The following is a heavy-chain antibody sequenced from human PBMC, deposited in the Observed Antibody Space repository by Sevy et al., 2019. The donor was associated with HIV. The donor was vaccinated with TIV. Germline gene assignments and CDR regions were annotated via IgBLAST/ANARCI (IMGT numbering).Heavy chain of an antibody. J-gene: IGHJ4*02. CDR1: GFPFNNAW. Sequence: GGSLRRSCAASGFPFNNAWMSWVRQAPGKGLEWVGRIKSKSEGGTRDFAPPVKGRFAISRDDSKNTLYLQMDSLKTEDTAVYYCAAGVGASDFDYWGQGILVTVSS. CDR2: IKSKSEGGTR. D-gene: IGHD1-26*01. V-gene: IGHV3-15*01. CDR3: AAGVGASDFDY.